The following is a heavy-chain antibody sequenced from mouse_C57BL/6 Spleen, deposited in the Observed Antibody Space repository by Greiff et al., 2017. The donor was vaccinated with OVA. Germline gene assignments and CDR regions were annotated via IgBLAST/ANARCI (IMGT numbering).Heavy chain of an antibody. V-gene: IGHV1-81*01. CDR3: AREEVITTVVAPYCFDY. J-gene: IGHJ2*01. D-gene: IGHD1-1*01. Sequence: QVQLKESGAELARPGASVKLSCKASGYTFTSYGISWVKQRTGQGLEWIGEIYPRSGNTYYNEKFKGKAKLTADKSSSTAYMELRSLTSEDSAVYFCAREEVITTVVAPYCFDYWGQGTTLTVSS. CDR2: IYPRSGNT. CDR1: GYTFTSYG.